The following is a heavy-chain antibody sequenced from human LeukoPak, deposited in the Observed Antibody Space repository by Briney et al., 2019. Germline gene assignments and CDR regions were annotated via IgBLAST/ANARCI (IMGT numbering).Heavy chain of an antibody. CDR1: GFTISSYS. J-gene: IGHJ6*02. CDR2: ISSSSSTI. V-gene: IGHV3-48*04. Sequence: AGSLSLSCAASGFTISSYSRNWVRQAPGKGLEWVSYISSSSSTIYYADSVKGRFTIFRDNAKNSLYLQMNSLRAEDTAVYYCARDHPLDSYGMDVWGQGTTVTVSS. CDR3: ARDHPLDSYGMDV.